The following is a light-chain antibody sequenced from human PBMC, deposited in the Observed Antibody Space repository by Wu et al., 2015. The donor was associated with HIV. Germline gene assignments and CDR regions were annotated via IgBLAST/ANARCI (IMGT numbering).Light chain of an antibody. V-gene: IGKV3-11*01. CDR1: TSLGTY. J-gene: IGKJ4*01. CDR2: GAS. Sequence: GRVTSPAGPVTSLGTYLALVPTRNPRPGSHDSSIYGASSRATGIPDRFTASGSGTDFILTISSLEPEDFAVYYCQQRTNWLLTFGGGTRVEIK. CDR3: QQRTNWLLT.